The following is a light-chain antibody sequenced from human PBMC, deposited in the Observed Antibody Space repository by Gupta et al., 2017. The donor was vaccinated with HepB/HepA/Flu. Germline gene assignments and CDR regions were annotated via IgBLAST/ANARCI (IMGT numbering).Light chain of an antibody. V-gene: IGLV1-47*01. Sequence: QSVLTQPPSASVTPGQMVTISCSGSNSNIGSRYVYWYQQLPGTAPKLLIYKNNQRPSGVPDRFSGSKSGTSASLAIXGXRAEDEXDYYCAAWDDSLSGRLFGTGTKVTVL. CDR2: KNN. J-gene: IGLJ1*01. CDR3: AAWDDSLSGRL. CDR1: NSNIGSRY.